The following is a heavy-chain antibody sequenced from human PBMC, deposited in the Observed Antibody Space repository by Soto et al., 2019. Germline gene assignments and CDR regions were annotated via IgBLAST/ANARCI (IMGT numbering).Heavy chain of an antibody. CDR3: ARVGSRDGYNSLDY. J-gene: IGHJ4*02. D-gene: IGHD5-12*01. CDR2: INHSGST. Sequence: QVQLQQWGAGLLKPSETLSLTCAVYGGSFSGYYWSWIRQPPGKGLEWIGEINHSGSTNYNPSLKSRVTISVDTSKNQFSLKLSSVTAADTAVYYCARVGSRDGYNSLDYWGQGTLVTVSS. CDR1: GGSFSGYY. V-gene: IGHV4-34*01.